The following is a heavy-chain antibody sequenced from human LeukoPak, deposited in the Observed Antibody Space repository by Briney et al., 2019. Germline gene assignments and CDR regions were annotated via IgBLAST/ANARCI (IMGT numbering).Heavy chain of an antibody. J-gene: IGHJ6*03. CDR1: GFTFSSYG. D-gene: IGHD3-9*01. Sequence: GGSLRLSCAASGFTFSSYGMSWVRQAPGKGLEWVSAISGSGGSTYYADSVKGRFTISRDNSKNTLYLQMNSLRAEDTAVYYCATWGDYDILTGYLGYYYYYMDVWGKGTTVTISS. CDR2: ISGSGGST. V-gene: IGHV3-23*01. CDR3: ATWGDYDILTGYLGYYYYYMDV.